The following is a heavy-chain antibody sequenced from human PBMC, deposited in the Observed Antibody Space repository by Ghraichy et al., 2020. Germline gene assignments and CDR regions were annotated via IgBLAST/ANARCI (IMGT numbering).Heavy chain of an antibody. D-gene: IGHD3-16*01. V-gene: IGHV4-39*01. J-gene: IGHJ4*02. CDR2: IYYRGNT. CDR1: GGSISSSSYF. Sequence: SETLSLTCTVSGGSISSSSYFWGWIRQPPGKELDWIGSIYYRGNTYYNPPLKSRVTISVDMSKNQFSLNLSSVTAADTAVYYCARISPSFGGGTRARVFTEFDYWGQGTLVTVSS. CDR3: ARISPSFGGGTRARVFTEFDY.